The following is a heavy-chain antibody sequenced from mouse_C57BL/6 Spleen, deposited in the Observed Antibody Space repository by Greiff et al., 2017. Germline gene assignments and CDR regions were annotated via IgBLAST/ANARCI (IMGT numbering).Heavy chain of an antibody. D-gene: IGHD2-5*01. CDR1: GYTFTDYN. Sequence: EVQLVESGPELVKPGASVKIPCKASGYTFTDYNMDWVKQSHGKSLEWIGDINPNNGGTIYNQKFKGKATLTVDKSSSTAYMELRSLTSEDTAVYYCARKEIYSNLYYFDYWGQGTTLTVSS. CDR2: INPNNGGT. J-gene: IGHJ2*01. V-gene: IGHV1-18*01. CDR3: ARKEIYSNLYYFDY.